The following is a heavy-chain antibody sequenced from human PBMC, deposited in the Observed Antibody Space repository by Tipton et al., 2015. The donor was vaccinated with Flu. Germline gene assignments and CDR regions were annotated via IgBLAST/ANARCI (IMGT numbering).Heavy chain of an antibody. Sequence: TLSLTCTVSGGSISSSSYYWGWIRQPPGKGLEWIGSIYYSGSTYYNPSLKSRVTISVDTSKNQFSLKLSSVTAADTAVYYCARHRVVVVPAAIPDAFDIWGQGTMVTVSS. J-gene: IGHJ3*02. D-gene: IGHD2-2*02. CDR2: IYYSGST. V-gene: IGHV4-39*01. CDR3: ARHRVVVVPAAIPDAFDI. CDR1: GGSISSSSYY.